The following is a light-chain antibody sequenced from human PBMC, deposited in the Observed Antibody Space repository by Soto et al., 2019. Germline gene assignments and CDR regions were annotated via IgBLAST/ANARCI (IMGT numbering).Light chain of an antibody. V-gene: IGKV3-11*01. Sequence: EIVLTQSPGTLSLSPGERATLSCRASPSVTNFLAWYQQKPGQAPRLLIYGAFNRATGIPARFSGSGSGTDFTLTISSLEPEDSAVYYCQQRSNWPSITFGQGTRLENK. CDR1: PSVTNF. CDR3: QQRSNWPSIT. J-gene: IGKJ5*01. CDR2: GAF.